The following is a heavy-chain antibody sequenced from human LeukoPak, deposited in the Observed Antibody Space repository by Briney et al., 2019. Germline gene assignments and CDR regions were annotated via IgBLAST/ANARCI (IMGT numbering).Heavy chain of an antibody. CDR1: GGSITSYY. J-gene: IGHJ3*02. CDR3: ARGLAYYYDSSGYGAFDI. CDR2: IYTSGST. Sequence: SETLSLTCTVSGGSITSYYWSWIRQPAGKGLEWIGRIYTSGSTNYNPSLKSRVTISVDTSKNQFSLKPSSVTAADTAVYYCARGLAYYYDSSGYGAFDIWGQGTMVTVSS. D-gene: IGHD3-22*01. V-gene: IGHV4-4*07.